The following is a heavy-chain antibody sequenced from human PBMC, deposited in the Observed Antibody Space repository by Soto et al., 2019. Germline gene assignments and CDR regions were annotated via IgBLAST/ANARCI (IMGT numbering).Heavy chain of an antibody. Sequence: QVQLVQSGAEVKKPGSSVKVSCKASGGTFSSYTISWVRQAPGQGLEWMGRIIPILGIANYAQKFQGRVTITADKSTSTAYMELSSLRSEDTAVYYCAGADCSGGSCYYFDDWGQGTLVTVSS. CDR2: IIPILGIA. J-gene: IGHJ4*02. V-gene: IGHV1-69*02. D-gene: IGHD2-15*01. CDR3: AGADCSGGSCYYFDD. CDR1: GGTFSSYT.